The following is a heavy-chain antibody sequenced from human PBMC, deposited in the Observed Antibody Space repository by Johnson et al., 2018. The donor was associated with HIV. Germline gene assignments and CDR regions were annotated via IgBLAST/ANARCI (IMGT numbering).Heavy chain of an antibody. CDR1: GFTVSSNY. CDR2: LYSGGST. J-gene: IGHJ3*02. V-gene: IGHV3-66*01. CDR3: ARGEDGVDAFDI. D-gene: IGHD4-17*01. Sequence: VQLVESGGGLVQPGGSLRLSCAASGFTVSSNYMSWVRQAPGKGLEWVSVLYSGGSTYYADSVKGSFTISRDNSKNTLYLQMNSLRAEDTAVYYCARGEDGVDAFDIWGQGTMVTVSS.